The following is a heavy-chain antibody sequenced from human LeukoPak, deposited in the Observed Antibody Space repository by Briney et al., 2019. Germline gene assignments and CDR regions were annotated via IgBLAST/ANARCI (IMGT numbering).Heavy chain of an antibody. CDR1: GGSISSYY. J-gene: IGHJ5*02. CDR3: ARDHGSSSWTRRFDP. V-gene: IGHV4-4*07. Sequence: SSETLSLTCTVSGGSISSYYWSWIRQPAGKELEWIGRIYTSGSTNYNPSLKSRVTMSVDTSKNQFSLKLSSVTAADTAVYYCARDHGSSSWTRRFDPWGQGTLVTVSS. D-gene: IGHD6-13*01. CDR2: IYTSGST.